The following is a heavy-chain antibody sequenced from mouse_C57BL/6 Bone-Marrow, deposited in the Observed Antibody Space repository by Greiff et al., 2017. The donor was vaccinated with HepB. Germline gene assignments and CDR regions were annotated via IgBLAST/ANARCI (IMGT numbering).Heavy chain of an antibody. Sequence: EVQVVESGGGLVKPGGSLKLSCAASGFTFSSDAMSWVRQTPEKRLEWVATISDGGSYTYYPDNVKGRFTISRDNAKNNLYLQMSHLKSEDTAMYYCARVRGWLLDWYFDVWGTGTTVTVSS. V-gene: IGHV5-4*01. CDR1: GFTFSSDA. CDR3: ARVRGWLLDWYFDV. CDR2: ISDGGSYT. D-gene: IGHD2-3*01. J-gene: IGHJ1*03.